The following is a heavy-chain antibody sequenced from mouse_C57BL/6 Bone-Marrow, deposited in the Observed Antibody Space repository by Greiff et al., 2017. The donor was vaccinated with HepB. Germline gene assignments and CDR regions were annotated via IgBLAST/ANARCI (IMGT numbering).Heavy chain of an antibody. CDR1: GYTFTSYW. CDR2: IYPGSGST. J-gene: IGHJ4*01. CDR3: ASPGSDVYYAMDY. Sequence: VQLQQPGAELVKPGASVKMSCKASGYTFTSYWITWVKQRPGQGLEWIGDIYPGSGSTNYNEKFKSKATLTVDTSSSTAYMQLSSLTSEDSAVYYCASPGSDVYYAMDYWGQGTSVTVSS. V-gene: IGHV1-55*01.